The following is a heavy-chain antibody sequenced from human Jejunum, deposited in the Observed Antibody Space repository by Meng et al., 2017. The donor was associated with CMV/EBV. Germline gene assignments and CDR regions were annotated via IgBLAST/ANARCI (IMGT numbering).Heavy chain of an antibody. D-gene: IGHD2-21*01. CDR3: ARDRDLNHGASFDY. CDR2: INPNNGVT. J-gene: IGHJ4*02. Sequence: VSPVSSESTVEKHGANVKVSRKATGYIFTDYYNHCVRQAPGQGLEWMGWINPNNGVTSYAQKFQGRVTMTRDTPISTAYLELSRLRSDDTAMYYCARDRDLNHGASFDYWGQETLVTVSS. V-gene: IGHV1-2*02. CDR1: GYIFTDYY.